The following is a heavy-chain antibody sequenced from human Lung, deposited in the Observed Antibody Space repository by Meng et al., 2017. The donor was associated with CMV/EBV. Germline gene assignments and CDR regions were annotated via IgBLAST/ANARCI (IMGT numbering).Heavy chain of an antibody. V-gene: IGHV3-30*02. D-gene: IGHD2-8*01. CDR1: GFTFSSSA. Sequence: QVLLVESGGGVGQPGGSLRLSCAASGFTFSSSAMHWVRQPPGKGLEWVSFIAHDGSAKTYTDSVKGRFTISRDDSENTVYLEMNSLRVEDTAVYYCAKDLYYSFDYWGQGTLVTVSS. CDR2: IAHDGSAK. CDR3: AKDLYYSFDY. J-gene: IGHJ4*02.